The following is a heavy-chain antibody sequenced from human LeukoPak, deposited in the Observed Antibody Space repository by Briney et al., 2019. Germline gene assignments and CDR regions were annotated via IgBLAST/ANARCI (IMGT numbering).Heavy chain of an antibody. V-gene: IGHV4-39*01. CDR1: GGSISSSSYY. Sequence: SETLSLTCTVSGGSISSSSYYWGWIRQPPGKGLEWIGSIYYSGSTYYNPSLKSRVTISVDTSKNQFSLKLSSVTAADTAVYYCARQAHGDPRYFDYWGQGTLVTVSS. CDR3: ARQAHGDPRYFDY. CDR2: IYYSGST. J-gene: IGHJ4*02. D-gene: IGHD4-17*01.